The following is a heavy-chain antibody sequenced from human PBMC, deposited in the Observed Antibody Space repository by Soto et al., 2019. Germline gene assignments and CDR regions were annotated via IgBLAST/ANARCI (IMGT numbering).Heavy chain of an antibody. D-gene: IGHD5-18*01. Sequence: GESLKISCKGSGYSFTSYWIGWVRQMPGKGLEWMGIIYPGDSDTRYSPSFQGQVTISADKSISTAYLQWSSLKASDTAMYYCARHGKFGGFVDTAIGYYYYGMDVWGQGTTVTVSS. CDR3: ARHGKFGGFVDTAIGYYYYGMDV. CDR1: GYSFTSYW. J-gene: IGHJ6*02. V-gene: IGHV5-51*01. CDR2: IYPGDSDT.